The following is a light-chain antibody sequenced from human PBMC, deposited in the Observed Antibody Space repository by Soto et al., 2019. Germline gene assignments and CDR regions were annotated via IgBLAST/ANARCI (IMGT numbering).Light chain of an antibody. CDR2: DND. J-gene: IGLJ2*01. V-gene: IGLV1-51*01. CDR3: APLDRSLSVGV. Sequence: QSVLTQPPSVSAAPGQKVTISCSGSSSNIGNNYVFWYQQLPGTAPKLLIYDNDKRPSRIPDRFSGSKSGTSATLGITGLQTGDEADYYCAPLDRSLSVGVFGGGTKVTLL. CDR1: SSNIGNNY.